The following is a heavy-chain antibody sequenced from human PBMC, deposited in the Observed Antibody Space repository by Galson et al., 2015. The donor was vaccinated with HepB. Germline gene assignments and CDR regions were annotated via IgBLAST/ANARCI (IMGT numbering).Heavy chain of an antibody. V-gene: IGHV3-11*06. J-gene: IGHJ4*02. Sequence: SLRLSCAASGFTFSDYYMSWIRQAPGKGLEWLSYISASAIYTNYADSVKGRFTVSRDNTKNSLNLQMNSLRAEDTALYYCARVADADYGDHTHFDSWGQGTLVTVSS. CDR1: GFTFSDYY. D-gene: IGHD4-17*01. CDR3: ARVADADYGDHTHFDS. CDR2: ISASAIYT.